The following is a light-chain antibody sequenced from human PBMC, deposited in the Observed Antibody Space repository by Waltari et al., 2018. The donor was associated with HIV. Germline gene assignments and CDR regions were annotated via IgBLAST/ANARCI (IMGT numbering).Light chain of an antibody. CDR1: NSDY. V-gene: IGLV2-14*01. J-gene: IGLJ2*01. Sequence: QSALTQPASVSGSPGQSITISCTETNSDYVSWYQQSPGRPPKLLIYEVNSRPSGISRRFSGSKSGNTASLTISGLQAEDEADYYCASPMLFGGGTRLTVL. CDR2: EVN. CDR3: ASPML.